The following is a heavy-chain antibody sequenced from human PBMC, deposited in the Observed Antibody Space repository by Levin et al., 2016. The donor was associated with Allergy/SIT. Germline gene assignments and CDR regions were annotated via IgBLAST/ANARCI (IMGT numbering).Heavy chain of an antibody. CDR3: AREAGYYYYMDV. CDR2: INHSGST. Sequence: WIRPAPGKGLEWIGEINHSGSTNYNPSLKSRVTISVDTSKNQFSLKLSSVTAADTAVYYCAREAGYYYYMDVWGKGTTVTVSS. J-gene: IGHJ6*03. V-gene: IGHV4-34*01.